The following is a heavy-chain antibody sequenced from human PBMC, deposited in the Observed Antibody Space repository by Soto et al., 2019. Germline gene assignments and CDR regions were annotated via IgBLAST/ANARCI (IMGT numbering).Heavy chain of an antibody. Sequence: SETLSLTCAVYGGSFSGYYWSWIRQPPGKGLEWIGEINHSGSTNYNPSLKSRVTISVDTSKNQFSLKLSSVTAADTAVYYCARLTRAPVADYWGQGTLVTVSS. V-gene: IGHV4-34*01. CDR1: GGSFSGYY. J-gene: IGHJ4*02. CDR2: INHSGST. D-gene: IGHD3-10*01. CDR3: ARLTRAPVADY.